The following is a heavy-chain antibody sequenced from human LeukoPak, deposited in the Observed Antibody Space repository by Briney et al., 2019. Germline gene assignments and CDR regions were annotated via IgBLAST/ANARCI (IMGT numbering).Heavy chain of an antibody. D-gene: IGHD1-26*01. CDR2: ISSNGGST. Sequence: PGGSLRLSCAASGFTFSSYGMHWVRQAPGKGLEYVSAISSNGGSTYYANSVKGRFTISRDNSKNTLYLQMGSLRAEDMAVYYCARESIVGATGAFDIWGQGTLVTVSS. J-gene: IGHJ3*02. V-gene: IGHV3-64*01. CDR1: GFTFSSYG. CDR3: ARESIVGATGAFDI.